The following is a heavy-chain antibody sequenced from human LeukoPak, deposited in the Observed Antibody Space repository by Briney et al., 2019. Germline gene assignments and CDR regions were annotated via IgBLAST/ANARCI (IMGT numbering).Heavy chain of an antibody. CDR2: IDMSGRTI. V-gene: IGHV3-11*01. CDR3: ARGHYGLDV. CDR1: GFTFSDWY. J-gene: IGHJ6*02. Sequence: GGSLRLSCAASGFTFSDWYMSWIRQAPGKGLEWVSYIDMSGRTIYYADSVKGRFTISRDIARNSLYLQMSSLRAEDTAVYYCARGHYGLDVWGQGTTVTVSS.